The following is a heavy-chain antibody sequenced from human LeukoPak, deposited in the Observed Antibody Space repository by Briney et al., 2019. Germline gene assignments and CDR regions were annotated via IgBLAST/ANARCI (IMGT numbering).Heavy chain of an antibody. J-gene: IGHJ4*02. CDR2: INHSGST. CDR1: GGSFSGYY. V-gene: IGHV4-34*01. Sequence: SETLSLTCAVYGGSFSGYYWSWIRQPPGKGLEWIGEINHSGSTNYNPSLKSRVTISVDTSKNQFSLKLSSVTAADTAVYYCARGRQLDYWGQGTLVTVSS. CDR3: ARGRQLDY.